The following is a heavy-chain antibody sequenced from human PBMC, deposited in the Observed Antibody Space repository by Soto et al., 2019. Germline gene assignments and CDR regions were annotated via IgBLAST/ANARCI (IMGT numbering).Heavy chain of an antibody. CDR3: ARRAVAGTGAFDI. CDR2: INPSGGST. CDR1: GYTFTSYY. V-gene: IGHV1-46*01. J-gene: IGHJ3*02. Sequence: VKVSCKASGYTFTSYYMHWVRQAPGQGLEWMGIINPSGGSTSYAQKFQGRVTMTRDTSTSTVYMELSSLRSEDTAVYYCARRAVAGTGAFDIWGQGTMVTVSS. D-gene: IGHD6-19*01.